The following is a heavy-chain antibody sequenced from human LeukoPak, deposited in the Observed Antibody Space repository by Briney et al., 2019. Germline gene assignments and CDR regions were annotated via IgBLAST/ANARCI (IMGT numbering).Heavy chain of an antibody. CDR1: GGSISSSSYY. V-gene: IGHV4-39*01. CDR2: IYYSGST. Sequence: SETLSLTCTVSGGSISSSSYYWGWIRQPPGKGLEWIGSIYYSGSTHYNPSLKSRVTISVDTSKNQFSLKLSSVTAAGTAVYYCASSSGWYGYWGQGTLVTVSS. D-gene: IGHD6-19*01. CDR3: ASSSGWYGY. J-gene: IGHJ4*02.